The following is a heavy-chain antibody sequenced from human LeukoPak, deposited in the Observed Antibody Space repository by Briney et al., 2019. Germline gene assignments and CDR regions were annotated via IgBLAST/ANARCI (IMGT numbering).Heavy chain of an antibody. V-gene: IGHV4-59*01. D-gene: IGHD6-19*01. CDR1: GGSISSYH. J-gene: IGHJ5*02. Sequence: PSETLSLTCTVSGGSISSYHWSWIRQPPGKGLEWIGYIYYSGSTNYNPSLKSRFTISVDTSKNQFSLKLSSVTAADTAVYYCERVPNSSGWRSYNWFDPWGQGTLVTVS. CDR3: ERVPNSSGWRSYNWFDP. CDR2: IYYSGST.